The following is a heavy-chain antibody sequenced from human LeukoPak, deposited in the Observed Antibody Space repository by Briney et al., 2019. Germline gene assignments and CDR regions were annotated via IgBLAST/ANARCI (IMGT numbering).Heavy chain of an antibody. D-gene: IGHD3-16*01. V-gene: IGHV3-23*01. J-gene: IGHJ3*02. CDR2: FSPSGDST. CDR1: GFTFNNYA. Sequence: PGGSLRLSCAASGFTFNNYAMNWVRQAPGKGLEWVSHFSPSGDSTYYADSVKGRFTISRDNSKNTLYLQMNSLRAEDTAVYYCARNMGEPRILHAFDIWGQGTMVTVSS. CDR3: ARNMGEPRILHAFDI.